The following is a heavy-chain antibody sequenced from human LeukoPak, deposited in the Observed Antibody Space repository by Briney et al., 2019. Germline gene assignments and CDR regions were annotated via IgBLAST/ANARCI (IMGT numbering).Heavy chain of an antibody. CDR3: ARDIVLVPAAHYGMDV. J-gene: IGHJ6*02. CDR1: GGTFSSYA. D-gene: IGHD2-2*01. V-gene: IGHV1-46*01. Sequence: ASVKVSCKASGGTFSSYAISWVRQAPGQGLEWMGIINPSGGSTIYAQKFRGRVTMTRDTSTSTAYMELTSLTSEDTAVYYCARDIVLVPAAHYGMDVWGQGTTVTVSS. CDR2: INPSGGST.